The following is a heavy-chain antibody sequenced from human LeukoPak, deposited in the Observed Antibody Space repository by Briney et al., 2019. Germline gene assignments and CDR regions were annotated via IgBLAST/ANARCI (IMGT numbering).Heavy chain of an antibody. CDR2: IYTSGST. D-gene: IGHD3-3*01. CDR1: GGSISSYY. Sequence: SETLSLTCTVSGGSISSYYWSWIRQPAGKGLEWIGRIYTSGSTNYNPSLKSRVTMSVDTSKNQFSLKLSSVTAADTAVYYCARDYDFWSGYYTYGMDIWGQGTTVTVSS. CDR3: ARDYDFWSGYYTYGMDI. J-gene: IGHJ6*02. V-gene: IGHV4-4*07.